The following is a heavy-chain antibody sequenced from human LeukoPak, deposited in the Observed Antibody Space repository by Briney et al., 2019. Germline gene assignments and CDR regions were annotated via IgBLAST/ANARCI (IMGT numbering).Heavy chain of an antibody. Sequence: ASETLSLTCAVSGGSISSSNWWSWVRQPPGKGLEWIGEIYHSGSTNYNPSLKSRVTISVDKSKNQFSLKLSSVTAADTAVYYCARAGVTYGSGSYYNDGRGAFDIWGQGTMVTVSS. CDR3: ARAGVTYGSGSYYNDGRGAFDI. V-gene: IGHV4-4*02. J-gene: IGHJ3*02. CDR1: GGSISSSNW. D-gene: IGHD3-10*01. CDR2: IYHSGST.